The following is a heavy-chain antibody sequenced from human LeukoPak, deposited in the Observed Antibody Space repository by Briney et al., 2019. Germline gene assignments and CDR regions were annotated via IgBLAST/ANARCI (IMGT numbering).Heavy chain of an antibody. Sequence: SETLSLTCTVSGGFISSYYWSWIRQPAGKGLEWIGRIYTSGSTNYNPSLKSRVTMSVDTSKNQFSLKLSSVTAADTAVYYCARDDCSGGSCYRGWFDPWGQGTLVTVSS. J-gene: IGHJ5*02. CDR1: GGFISSYY. D-gene: IGHD2-15*01. V-gene: IGHV4-4*07. CDR3: ARDDCSGGSCYRGWFDP. CDR2: IYTSGST.